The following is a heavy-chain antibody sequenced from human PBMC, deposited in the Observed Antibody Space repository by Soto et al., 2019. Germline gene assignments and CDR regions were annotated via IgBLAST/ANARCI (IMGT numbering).Heavy chain of an antibody. V-gene: IGHV4-38-2*02. J-gene: IGHJ6*02. CDR1: GYSISSGYH. CDR3: ARDGEGVXVEAAAKDRYYYYGMDV. CDR2: IYHSGST. D-gene: IGHD2-15*01. Sequence: SGTLSLTCSVSGYSISSGYHWGWIRQPPGKGLEWIGSIYHSGSTHYNPSLKSRVTISVDTSKNHFSLRLSSVTAADTAIYYCARDGEGVXVEAAAKDRYYYYGMDVWGQGTTVTVSS.